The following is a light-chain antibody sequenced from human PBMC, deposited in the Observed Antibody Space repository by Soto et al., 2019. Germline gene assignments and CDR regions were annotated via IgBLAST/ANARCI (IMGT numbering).Light chain of an antibody. CDR2: NVN. Sequence: QSVLTQSASVSGSPGQSITISCTGTSSDVGNYNYVSWYQQHPGEVPKLIIFNVNNRPSGVSNRFSGSKSGNTASLTISGPQAEDEADNYRSSFTSSTTYVFGTGTKVT. CDR1: SSDVGNYNY. CDR3: SSFTSSTTYV. V-gene: IGLV2-14*01. J-gene: IGLJ1*01.